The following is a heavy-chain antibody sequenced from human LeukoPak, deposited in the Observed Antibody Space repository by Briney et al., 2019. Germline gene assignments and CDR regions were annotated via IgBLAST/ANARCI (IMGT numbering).Heavy chain of an antibody. J-gene: IGHJ2*01. CDR1: GFTFSSYA. Sequence: GGSLRLSCAASGFTFSSYAMSWVRQAPGKGLEWVSAISGSGGSTYYADSVKGRFTISRDNAKNSLYLQMNSLRAEDTAVYYCARDRFDGAWYFDLWGRGTLVTVSS. CDR2: ISGSGGST. CDR3: ARDRFDGAWYFDL. D-gene: IGHD3-3*01. V-gene: IGHV3-23*01.